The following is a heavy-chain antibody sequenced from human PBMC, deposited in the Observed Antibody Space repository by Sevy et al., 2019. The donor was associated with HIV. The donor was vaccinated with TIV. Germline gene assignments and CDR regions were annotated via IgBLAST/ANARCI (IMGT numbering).Heavy chain of an antibody. CDR1: GFTFSSYS. J-gene: IGHJ4*02. V-gene: IGHV3-21*01. CDR2: ISSSSSYI. D-gene: IGHD6-13*01. Sequence: GGSLRLSCAASGFTFSSYSMNWVRQAPGKGLEWVSSISSSSSYIYYADSVKGRFTISRDKAKNSLYLQMNSLRAEDTAVYYCARDTPPGIAAAGTFWDYWGQGTLVTVSS. CDR3: ARDTPPGIAAAGTFWDY.